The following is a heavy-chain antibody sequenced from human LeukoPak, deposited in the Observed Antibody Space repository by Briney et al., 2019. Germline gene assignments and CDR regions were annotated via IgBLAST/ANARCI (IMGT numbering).Heavy chain of an antibody. CDR3: VRVGVVVAATRWTTPRRSYYFDY. J-gene: IGHJ4*02. D-gene: IGHD2-15*01. V-gene: IGHV4-59*12. CDR1: GGSISSYY. Sequence: PSETLSLTCTVSGGSISSYYWSWIRQPPGKGLEWIGYIYYSGSTNYNPSLKSRVTISVDTSKNQFSLKLSSVTAADTAVYFCVRVGVVVAATRWTTPRRSYYFDYWGQGTLVTVSS. CDR2: IYYSGST.